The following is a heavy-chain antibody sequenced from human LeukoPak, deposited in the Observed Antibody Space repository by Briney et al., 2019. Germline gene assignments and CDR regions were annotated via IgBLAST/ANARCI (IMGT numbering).Heavy chain of an antibody. J-gene: IGHJ3*02. V-gene: IGHV3-7*01. Sequence: GGSLRLSCAASGFTLSSYWMSWVRQAPGKGLEWVANIKQDGSEKYYVDSVTGRFTISRDNAKNSLYLHMNSLRAEDTAVYYCARYRFVVGATDSFDIWGQGTMVTVSS. CDR2: IKQDGSEK. CDR3: ARYRFVVGATDSFDI. CDR1: GFTLSSYW. D-gene: IGHD1-26*01.